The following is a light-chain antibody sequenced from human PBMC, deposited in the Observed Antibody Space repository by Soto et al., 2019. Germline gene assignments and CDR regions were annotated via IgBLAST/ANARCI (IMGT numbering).Light chain of an antibody. CDR3: CSYAGSYTLI. J-gene: IGLJ2*01. CDR1: SSDVGSYSL. V-gene: IGLV2-23*02. CDR2: EVT. Sequence: QSALTQPASVSGSPGQSITISCTGTSSDVGSYSLVSWYQQHTGKAPKLMIYEVTKRPSGVSNRFSGSKSDNTASLTISGLQAEDEADYYCCSYAGSYTLIFGGGTKLTVL.